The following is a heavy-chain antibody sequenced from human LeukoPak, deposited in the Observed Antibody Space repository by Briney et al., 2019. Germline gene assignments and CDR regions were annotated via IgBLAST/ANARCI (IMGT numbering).Heavy chain of an antibody. CDR3: TRDPFESNWFDP. V-gene: IGHV3-21*01. CDR1: GFTFSSYS. J-gene: IGHJ5*02. CDR2: ISSSSTYR. Sequence: GGSLRLSCAASGFTFSSYSMNWVRQAPGKGLEWVSSISSSSTYRYYADSVKGRFTISRGNAKNSLYLQMNSLRAEGTAMYYCTRDPFESNWFDPWGREPWSPSPQ.